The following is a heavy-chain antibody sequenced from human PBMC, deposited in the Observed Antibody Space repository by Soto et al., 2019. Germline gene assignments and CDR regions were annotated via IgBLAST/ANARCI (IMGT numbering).Heavy chain of an antibody. CDR1: GYRFSSYG. CDR3: AREDDYYDSSGYLY. Sequence: QVPLEQSGAEVKKPGASVKVSCKASGYRFSSYGISWVRQAPGQGLEWMGWISAFNGNRNYAQKFQGRVTVTTDTSTGTAYMELRGLRSDDTAVYYCAREDDYYDSSGYLYWGQGTQVTVSS. J-gene: IGHJ4*02. D-gene: IGHD3-22*01. CDR2: ISAFNGNR. V-gene: IGHV1-18*01.